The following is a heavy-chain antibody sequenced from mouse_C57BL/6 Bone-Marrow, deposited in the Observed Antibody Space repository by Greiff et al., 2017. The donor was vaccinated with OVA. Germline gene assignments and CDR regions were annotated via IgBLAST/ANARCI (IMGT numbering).Heavy chain of an antibody. J-gene: IGHJ3*01. CDR3: ARDDVGFAY. Sequence: VQLQQSGAELVMPGASVKLSCKASGYTFTSYWMHWVKQRPGQGLEWIGEIDPSDSYTNYNQKFKGKSTLTVDKSSSTAYMQRSSLTSEDAAVYYCARDDVGFAYWGQGTLVTVSA. CDR1: GYTFTSYW. CDR2: IDPSDSYT. V-gene: IGHV1-69*01. D-gene: IGHD2-12*01.